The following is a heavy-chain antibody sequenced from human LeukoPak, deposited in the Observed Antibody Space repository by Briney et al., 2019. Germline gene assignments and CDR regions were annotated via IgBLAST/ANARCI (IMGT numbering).Heavy chain of an antibody. CDR1: GYTFTSYY. J-gene: IGHJ4*02. V-gene: IGHV1-46*01. Sequence: GASVKVSCKASGYTFTSYYMHWVRQAPGQGLEWMGIINPSGGSTSYAQKFQGRVTMTRDTSTSTVYMELSSLRSEDTAVYYCARAGTRAVRGVIIGYWGQGTLVTVSS. CDR2: INPSGGST. D-gene: IGHD3-10*01. CDR3: ARAGTRAVRGVIIGY.